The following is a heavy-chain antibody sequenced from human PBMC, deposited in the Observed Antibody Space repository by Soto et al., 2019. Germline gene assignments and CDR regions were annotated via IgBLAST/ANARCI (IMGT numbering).Heavy chain of an antibody. CDR1: GFTFSSYW. Sequence: EVQLVESGGGLVQPGGSLRLSCAASGFTFSSYWMSWVRQAPGKGLEWVANIQQDGSEKYYVDSVKGRFTISRDNAKNSLYLQMNSLRAEDTAVYYCARERFVTVPSEIDYWGQGTLVTVSS. CDR2: IQQDGSEK. J-gene: IGHJ4*02. CDR3: ARERFVTVPSEIDY. V-gene: IGHV3-7*01. D-gene: IGHD3-10*01.